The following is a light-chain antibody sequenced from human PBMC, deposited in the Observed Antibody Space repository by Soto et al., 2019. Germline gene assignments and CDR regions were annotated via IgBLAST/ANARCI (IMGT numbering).Light chain of an antibody. V-gene: IGKV3-20*01. Sequence: EILLTQSPGTLSLSPGERATLSCRASQSVSSSYLAWYQQKPGQAPRLLIYGASSRATGIPDRFSGSGSGTDFTLTISRLEPEDFAVHYCQQYGSSPLTFGGGTKVDIK. CDR1: QSVSSSY. CDR3: QQYGSSPLT. J-gene: IGKJ4*01. CDR2: GAS.